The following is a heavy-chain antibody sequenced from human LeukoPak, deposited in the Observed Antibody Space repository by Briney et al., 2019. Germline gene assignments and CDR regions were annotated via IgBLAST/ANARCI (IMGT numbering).Heavy chain of an antibody. V-gene: IGHV4-4*09. CDR3: ARPGSSTPGAFDI. J-gene: IGHJ3*02. D-gene: IGHD2-2*01. CDR1: GGSISSHY. CDR2: IYTSGTT. Sequence: PSETLSLTCTVSGGSISSHYWTWIRQPPGKALEWIGYIYTSGTTDYNPSLKSRVTISVDTSKNQFSLKLTSVTAADAAVYYCARPGSSTPGAFDIWGQGTMVTVSS.